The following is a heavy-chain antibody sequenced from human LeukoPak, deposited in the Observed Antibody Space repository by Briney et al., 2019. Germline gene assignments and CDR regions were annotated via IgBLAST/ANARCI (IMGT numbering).Heavy chain of an antibody. D-gene: IGHD3-22*01. V-gene: IGHV4-61*02. CDR1: GVSISSNSYY. CDR2: IYPSGST. CDR3: ARVSGITMIVVLQSDAFDI. Sequence: SETLSLTCTVSGVSISSNSYYWSWIRQPAGKGLEWIGRIYPSGSTYYNPSLKSRVTISVDTSKNQFSLKLSSVTAADTAVYYCARVSGITMIVVLQSDAFDIWGQGTMVTVSS. J-gene: IGHJ3*02.